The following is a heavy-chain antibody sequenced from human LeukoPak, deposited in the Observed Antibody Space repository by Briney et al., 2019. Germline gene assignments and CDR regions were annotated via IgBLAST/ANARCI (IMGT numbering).Heavy chain of an antibody. J-gene: IGHJ4*02. D-gene: IGHD2-2*01. CDR1: GFTFSSYA. V-gene: IGHV3-23*01. Sequence: GGSLRLSCAASGFTFSSYAMSWVRQAPGKGLEWVSVISGSGGSTYYADSVKGRFTISRDNAKNSLYLQMNSLRAEDTAVYYCARGASTSQRTPSYWGQGTLVTVSS. CDR3: ARGASTSQRTPSY. CDR2: ISGSGGST.